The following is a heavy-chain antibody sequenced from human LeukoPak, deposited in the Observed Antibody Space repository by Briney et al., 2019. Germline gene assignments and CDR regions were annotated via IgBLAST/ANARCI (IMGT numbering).Heavy chain of an antibody. CDR2: IYHSGST. Sequence: SETLSLTCAVSGYSISSGYYWGWIRQSPGKGLEWIGTIYHSGSTYYNPSLKSRLTISVDASKNQFSLKLSSVTAADTAVYYCARVTVGDDDYVWGSYDGGYFFDYWSQGTLVTVSS. D-gene: IGHD3-16*01. V-gene: IGHV4-38-2*01. CDR1: GYSISSGYY. CDR3: ARVTVGDDDYVWGSYDGGYFFDY. J-gene: IGHJ4*02.